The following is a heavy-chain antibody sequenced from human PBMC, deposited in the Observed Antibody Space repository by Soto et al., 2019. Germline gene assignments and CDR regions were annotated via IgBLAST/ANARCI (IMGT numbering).Heavy chain of an antibody. CDR1: GFTFSSYA. CDR3: AKEPSGSSWPMGNWFDP. J-gene: IGHJ5*02. V-gene: IGHV3-23*01. D-gene: IGHD6-13*01. CDR2: ISGSGGST. Sequence: GGSLRLSCAASGFTFSSYAMSWVRQAPGKGLEWVSAISGSGGSTYYADSVKGRFTISRDNSKNTLYLQMNSLRAEDTAVYYCAKEPSGSSWPMGNWFDPWGQGTLVTVSS.